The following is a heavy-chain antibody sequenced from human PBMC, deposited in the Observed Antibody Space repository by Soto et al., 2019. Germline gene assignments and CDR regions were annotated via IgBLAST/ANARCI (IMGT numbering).Heavy chain of an antibody. V-gene: IGHV1-18*01. Sequence: ASVKVSCKASGYSFTTYGIFWVRQAPGQGLEWMGWISPYNGKTNYAQNLQGRVSMTTDTSTTTAYMELRSLRSGDTAVYYCARPYDSSQSPRFDYWGQGTLVTVS. J-gene: IGHJ4*02. D-gene: IGHD3-22*01. CDR3: ARPYDSSQSPRFDY. CDR1: GYSFTTYG. CDR2: ISPYNGKT.